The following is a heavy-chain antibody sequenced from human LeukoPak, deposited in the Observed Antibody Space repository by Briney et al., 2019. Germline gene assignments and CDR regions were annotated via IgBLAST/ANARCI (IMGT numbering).Heavy chain of an antibody. D-gene: IGHD3-3*01. V-gene: IGHV1-2*02. CDR2: INPNSGGT. J-gene: IGHJ4*02. CDR3: ARSSYYDFPYYFDY. CDR1: GYTFIDYY. Sequence: ASVKVSCKTSGYTFIDYYMHWVRQAPGQGVEWMGWINPNSGGTNYAQKFQGRVTMTRDTSISTAYMELSRLRSDDTAVYYCARSSYYDFPYYFDYWGQGTLVTVSS.